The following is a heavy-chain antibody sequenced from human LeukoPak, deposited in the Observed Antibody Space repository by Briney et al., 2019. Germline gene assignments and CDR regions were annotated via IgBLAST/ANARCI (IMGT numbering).Heavy chain of an antibody. D-gene: IGHD3-10*01. Sequence: KPSETLSLTCAVYGGSFSGYYWSWIRQPPGKGLERIGEINHSGSTNYNPSLKSRVTISVDTSKNQFSLKLSSVTAADTAVYYCARGRRYYYGSGGSFDPWGQGTLVTVSS. CDR3: ARGRRYYYGSGGSFDP. V-gene: IGHV4-34*01. CDR2: INHSGST. CDR1: GGSFSGYY. J-gene: IGHJ5*02.